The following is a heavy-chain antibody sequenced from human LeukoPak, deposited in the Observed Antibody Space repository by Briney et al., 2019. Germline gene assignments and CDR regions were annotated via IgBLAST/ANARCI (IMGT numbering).Heavy chain of an antibody. D-gene: IGHD2-15*01. V-gene: IGHV3-23*01. J-gene: IGHJ4*02. CDR1: GFTFSSYS. CDR2: ISGSSNNT. CDR3: AKDNGGNGGSWYSPVDF. Sequence: GGSLRLSCAASGFTFSSYSMSWVRQAPGKGLEWVSVISGSSNNTYYADSVKGRFTISRDNSKNTLSLQMSSLRAEDTVVYYCAKDNGGNGGSWYSPVDFWGQGTLVTVSS.